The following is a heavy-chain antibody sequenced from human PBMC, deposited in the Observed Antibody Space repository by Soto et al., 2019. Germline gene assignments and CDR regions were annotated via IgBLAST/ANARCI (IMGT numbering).Heavy chain of an antibody. V-gene: IGHV3-73*01. CDR2: IRSKANRYAT. Sequence: PGQSLKISCAGTGFTFSAPDIHWVLQASGKGLEWVGRIRSKANRYATEYSASAKGRFTISRDDSRDSAYLQMNSLKTEDTAVYYCIHYGSGSYSTDYWGPGTLVTVSS. D-gene: IGHD3-10*01. CDR1: GFTFSAPD. J-gene: IGHJ4*02. CDR3: IHYGSGSYSTDY.